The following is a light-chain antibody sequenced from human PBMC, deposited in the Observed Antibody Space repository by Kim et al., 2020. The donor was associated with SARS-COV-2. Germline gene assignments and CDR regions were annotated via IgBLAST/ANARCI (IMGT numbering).Light chain of an antibody. CDR3: HQYYRFST. CDR2: KAS. CDR1: QNIDTS. V-gene: IGKV1-5*03. J-gene: IGKJ2*01. Sequence: LSASVGDRVTITCRASQNIDTSLAWFQQKSGKAPKLLIYKASSLENGVPSRFSGSGSGTEFTLTISSLQPDDFATHYCHQYYRFSTFGQGTKLEI.